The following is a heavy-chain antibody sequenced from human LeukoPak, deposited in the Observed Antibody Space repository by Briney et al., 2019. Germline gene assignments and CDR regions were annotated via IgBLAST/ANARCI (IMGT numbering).Heavy chain of an antibody. CDR1: GFTFNSYS. CDR3: AKGVPCSGGSCYWDWFDP. D-gene: IGHD2-15*01. V-gene: IGHV3-21*01. J-gene: IGHJ5*02. CDR2: ISSGSTYL. Sequence: PGGSLRLSCAASGFTFNSYSMNWVRQAPGKGLEWVSSISSGSTYLYYADSVKGRFTISRDNAKSSLYLQMNSLRAEDTAVYYCAKGVPCSGGSCYWDWFDPWGQGTLVTVSS.